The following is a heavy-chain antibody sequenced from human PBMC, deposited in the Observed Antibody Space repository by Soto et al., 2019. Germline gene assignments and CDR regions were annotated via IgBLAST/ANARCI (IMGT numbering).Heavy chain of an antibody. CDR3: VRYCGTTLCNGVATRTFDY. J-gene: IGHJ4*02. V-gene: IGHV3-48*03. D-gene: IGHD5-12*01. Sequence: GGSLRLSCAASRFTFSAYEMHWFRQAPGKGLEWVSYISTSGSTVYYADSVKGRFTVSRDNTRNSLYLQMDSLRDEDTALYYCVRYCGTTLCNGVATRTFDYWSQGT. CDR2: ISTSGSTV. CDR1: RFTFSAYE.